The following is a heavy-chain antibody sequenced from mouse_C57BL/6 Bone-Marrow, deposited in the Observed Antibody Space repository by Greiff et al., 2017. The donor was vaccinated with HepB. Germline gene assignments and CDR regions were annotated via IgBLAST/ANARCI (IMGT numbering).Heavy chain of an antibody. CDR1: GFTFSDFY. V-gene: IGHV7-1*01. CDR3: ARDSITTVVGYAMDY. D-gene: IGHD1-1*01. J-gene: IGHJ4*01. CDR2: SRNKANDYTT. Sequence: EVKLVESGGGLVQSGRSLRLSCATSGFTFSDFYMEWVRQAPGKGLDWIAASRNKANDYTTEYSASVKGRFIVSRDTSQSILYRQMNALRAEDTAIYYCARDSITTVVGYAMDYWGQGTSVTVSS.